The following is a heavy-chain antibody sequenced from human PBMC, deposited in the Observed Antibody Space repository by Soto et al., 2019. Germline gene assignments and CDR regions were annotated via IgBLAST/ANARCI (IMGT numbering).Heavy chain of an antibody. CDR3: ARVRYSYGLRSDDAFDI. J-gene: IGHJ3*02. Sequence: ASVKVSCKASGYTFTSYYMHWVRQAPGQGLEWMGIINPSGGSTSYAQKFQGRVTMTRDTSTGTVYMELSSLRSEDTAVYYCARVRYSYGLRSDDAFDIWGQGTMVTVSS. CDR1: GYTFTSYY. D-gene: IGHD5-18*01. CDR2: INPSGGST. V-gene: IGHV1-46*01.